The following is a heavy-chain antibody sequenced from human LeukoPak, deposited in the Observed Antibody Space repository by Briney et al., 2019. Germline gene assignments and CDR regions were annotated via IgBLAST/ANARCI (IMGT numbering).Heavy chain of an antibody. J-gene: IGHJ6*02. V-gene: IGHV3-21*01. CDR3: ARDRRYYDILTRQGNYYYYYGMDV. D-gene: IGHD3-9*01. CDR1: GFTFSSYS. Sequence: PGGSLRLYCSASGFTFSSYSMNWLRQAPGKGLEWVSSISSSSSYIYYAGSKKGRFTNSKDNAKTSLYLQMNSLRAEDTAVYYCARDRRYYDILTRQGNYYYYYGMDVWGQGTTVTVSS. CDR2: ISSSSSYI.